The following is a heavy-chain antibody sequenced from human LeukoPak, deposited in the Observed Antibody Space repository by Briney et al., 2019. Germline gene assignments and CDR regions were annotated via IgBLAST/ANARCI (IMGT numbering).Heavy chain of an antibody. CDR3: AKRDSGGPDERGEYFKY. D-gene: IGHD4/OR15-4a*01. CDR1: GGTFSSNF. Sequence: SVKVSCKASGGTFSSNFISWVRQVPGQGLQWMGRIIPMVGMPNYAQNFQGRITITADESTTTSYLELSSLTSEDTAVYYCAKRDSGGPDERGEYFKYWGQGTLVTVTS. V-gene: IGHV1-69*02. J-gene: IGHJ1*01. CDR2: IIPMVGMP.